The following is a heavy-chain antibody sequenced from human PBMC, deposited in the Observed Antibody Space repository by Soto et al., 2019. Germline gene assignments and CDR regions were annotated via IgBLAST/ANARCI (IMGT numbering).Heavy chain of an antibody. Sequence: ASVKVSCKASGYTVTRYGISWVRQAPGQGLEWMGWISGYNGDTNYAQKFQDRVSMTIDTSTGTAYMELRSLTSDDTAIYYCAKNGQPPYYYYGMDVWGQGTKVTVSS. J-gene: IGHJ6*02. V-gene: IGHV1-18*01. CDR1: GYTVTRYG. CDR2: ISGYNGDT. CDR3: AKNGQPPYYYYGMDV. D-gene: IGHD2-8*01.